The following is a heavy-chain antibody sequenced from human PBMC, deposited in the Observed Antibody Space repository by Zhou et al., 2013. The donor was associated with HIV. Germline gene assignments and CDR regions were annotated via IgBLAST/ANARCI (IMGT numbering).Heavy chain of an antibody. Sequence: QVQLVQSGAEVKKPGASVKVSCKASGYTLTGFGLSWVRQAPGQGLEWMGWISAYNGNTNYAQKFQGRLTMTTDTSTSTAYMELRSLRSDDTAVYFCARDLREGYSSGWYTYGMDVWGQGTTVIVSS. J-gene: IGHJ6*02. CDR3: ARDLREGYSSGWYTYGMDV. V-gene: IGHV1-18*01. D-gene: IGHD6-13*01. CDR2: ISAYNGNT. CDR1: GYTLTGFG.